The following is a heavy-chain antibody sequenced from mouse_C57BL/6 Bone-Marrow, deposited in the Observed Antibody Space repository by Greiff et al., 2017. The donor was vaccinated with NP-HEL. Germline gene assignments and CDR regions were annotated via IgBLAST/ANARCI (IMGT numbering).Heavy chain of an antibody. CDR1: GYTFTDYY. D-gene: IGHD2-4*01. CDR2: INPYNGGT. Sequence: VQLQQSGPVLVKPGASVKMSCKASGYTFTDYYMNWVKQSHGKSLEWIGVINPYNGGTSYNQKFKGKGTLTVDKSSSTAYMELNSLTAEDSAVYYRARGGYIGGLRRATGYTYWGQGTSVTVSS. V-gene: IGHV1-19*01. J-gene: IGHJ4*01. CDR3: ARGGYIGGLRRATGYTY.